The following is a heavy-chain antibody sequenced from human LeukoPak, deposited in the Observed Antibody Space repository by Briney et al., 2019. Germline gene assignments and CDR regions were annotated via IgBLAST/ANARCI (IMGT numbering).Heavy chain of an antibody. Sequence: PSETLSLTCTVSGGSISSYYWSWIRQPPGKGLEWIGCIYYSESTNYNPSLKSRVTISVDTSKNQFSLKLSSVTAADTAVYYCAREWGDYYDSSGYLRRDAFDMWGQGTMVTVSS. V-gene: IGHV4-59*01. CDR1: GGSISSYY. J-gene: IGHJ3*02. D-gene: IGHD3-22*01. CDR2: IYYSEST. CDR3: AREWGDYYDSSGYLRRDAFDM.